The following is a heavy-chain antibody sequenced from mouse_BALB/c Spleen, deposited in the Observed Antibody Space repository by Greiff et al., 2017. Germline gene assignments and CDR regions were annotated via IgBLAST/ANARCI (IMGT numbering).Heavy chain of an antibody. Sequence: VQLQQSGPELVRPGVSVKISCKGSSYTFTDYAMHWVKQSHPKSLEWIGVISTYYGNTNYNQKFKGKATMTVDKSSSTAYMELARLTSEDSAVYYCARSGYGYDLYAMDYWGQGTSVTVSS. D-gene: IGHD2-2*01. CDR3: ARSGYGYDLYAMDY. CDR2: ISTYYGNT. CDR1: SYTFTDYA. J-gene: IGHJ4*01. V-gene: IGHV1-67*01.